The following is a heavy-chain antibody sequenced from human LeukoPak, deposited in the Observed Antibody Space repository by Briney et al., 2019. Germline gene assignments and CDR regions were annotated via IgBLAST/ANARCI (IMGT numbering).Heavy chain of an antibody. D-gene: IGHD3-22*01. Sequence: PGGSLRLSCAASGFTFSSYAMSWVRQAPGKGLEWVAVISYDGSNKYYADSVKGRFTISRDNSKNTLYLQMNSLRAEDTAVYYCASGSHYYDSSGYPGYYWGQGTLVTVSS. CDR3: ASGSHYYDSSGYPGYY. J-gene: IGHJ4*02. CDR1: GFTFSSYA. V-gene: IGHV3-30-3*01. CDR2: ISYDGSNK.